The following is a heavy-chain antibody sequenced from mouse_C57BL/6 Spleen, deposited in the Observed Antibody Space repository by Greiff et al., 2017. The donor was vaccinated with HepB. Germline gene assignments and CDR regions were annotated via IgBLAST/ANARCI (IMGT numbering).Heavy chain of an antibody. D-gene: IGHD3-2*02. CDR1: GFTFSDYY. Sequence: EVHLVESEGGLVQPGSSMKLSCTASGFTFSDYYMAWVRQVPEKGLEWVANINYDGSSTYYLDSLKSRFIISRDNAKNILYLQMSSLKSEDTATYYCAREGQLRRGYFDYWGQGTTLTVSS. J-gene: IGHJ2*01. V-gene: IGHV5-16*01. CDR2: INYDGSST. CDR3: AREGQLRRGYFDY.